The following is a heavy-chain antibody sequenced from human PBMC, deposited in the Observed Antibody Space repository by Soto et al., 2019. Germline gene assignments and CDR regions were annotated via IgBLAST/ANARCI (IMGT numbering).Heavy chain of an antibody. V-gene: IGHV5-10-1*01. D-gene: IGHD2-15*01. CDR1: GYSFTSYW. J-gene: IGHJ5*02. Sequence: PGESLKIYCKGSGYSFTSYWISWVREMPGKGLEWMGRIDPSDSYTNYSPSFQGHVTISADKSNSTAYLQWSSLKASDTAMYYCARHVPSVGGFDPWGQGTLVTVSS. CDR3: ARHVPSVGGFDP. CDR2: IDPSDSYT.